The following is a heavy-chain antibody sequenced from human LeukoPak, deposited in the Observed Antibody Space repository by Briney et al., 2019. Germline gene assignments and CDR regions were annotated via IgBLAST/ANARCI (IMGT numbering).Heavy chain of an antibody. V-gene: IGHV4-34*01. D-gene: IGHD3-22*01. CDR3: ARLSGYRSIDY. CDR1: GGSFSGYY. J-gene: IGHJ4*02. CDR2: INHSGST. Sequence: SETLSLTCAVYGGSFSGYYWSWIRQPSGKGLEWIGEINHSGSTNYNPSLKSRVTISVDTSKNQFSLKLSSVTAADTAVYYCARLSGYRSIDYWGQGTLVTVSS.